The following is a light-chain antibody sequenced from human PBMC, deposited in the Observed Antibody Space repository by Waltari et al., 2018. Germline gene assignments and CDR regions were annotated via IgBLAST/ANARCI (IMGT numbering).Light chain of an antibody. Sequence: IQLTQSPSYLSASVGDRVTITCRASQGISDFLSWYQPKPGKAPKLLIYAASILQSRVPSRFIGSGSGTDFTLTITSLQPEDVATYYCQLLNSSQWTFGQGTKVDMK. CDR1: QGISDF. J-gene: IGKJ1*01. CDR3: QLLNSSQWT. V-gene: IGKV1-9*01. CDR2: AAS.